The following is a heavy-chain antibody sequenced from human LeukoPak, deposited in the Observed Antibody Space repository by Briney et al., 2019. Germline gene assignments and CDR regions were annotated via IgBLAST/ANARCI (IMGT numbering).Heavy chain of an antibody. CDR2: IIPIFGTA. Sequence: GASVKVSCKASGGTFSSYAISWVRQAPGQGLEWMGGIIPIFGTANYAQKFQGRVTITADESTSTAYMELSSLRSEDTAVYYCAGIKRRGYSGYGYYFDYWGQGTLVTVSS. J-gene: IGHJ4*02. CDR3: AGIKRRGYSGYGYYFDY. V-gene: IGHV1-69*13. CDR1: GGTFSSYA. D-gene: IGHD5-12*01.